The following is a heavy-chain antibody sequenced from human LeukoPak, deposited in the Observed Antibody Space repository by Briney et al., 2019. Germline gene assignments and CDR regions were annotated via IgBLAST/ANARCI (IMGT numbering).Heavy chain of an antibody. D-gene: IGHD2-21*01. J-gene: IGHJ4*02. V-gene: IGHV3-23*01. Sequence: GGSLRLSCAASGFTFSSYAMSWVRQAPGKGREWVSAISGSGGSTYYADSVKGRFTISRDNSKNTLYLQMNSLRAEDTAVYYCATWCGGDCTAGYWGQGTLVTVSS. CDR2: ISGSGGST. CDR3: ATWCGGDCTAGY. CDR1: GFTFSSYA.